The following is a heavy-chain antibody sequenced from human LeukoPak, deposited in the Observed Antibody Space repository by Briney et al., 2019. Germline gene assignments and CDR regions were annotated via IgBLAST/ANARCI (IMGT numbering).Heavy chain of an antibody. Sequence: PSETLSLTCTVSGGSISSYYWSWIRQPAGKGLEWIGRIYTSGSTNYNPSLKSRVTMSVDTSKNQFSLKLSSVTAAHTAVYYCARPRDTYYDFWSGQFDDVFDIWGQGTIVTVSS. J-gene: IGHJ3*02. CDR2: IYTSGST. V-gene: IGHV4-4*07. CDR3: ARPRDTYYDFWSGQFDDVFDI. D-gene: IGHD3-3*01. CDR1: GGSISSYY.